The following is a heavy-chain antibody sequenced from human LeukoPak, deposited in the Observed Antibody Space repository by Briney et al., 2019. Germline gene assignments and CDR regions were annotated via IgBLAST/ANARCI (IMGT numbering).Heavy chain of an antibody. D-gene: IGHD4-17*01. Sequence: GGSLRLSCAASGFTFSSHGMHWVRQAPGKGLEWVAVIRYDGSEKDYADSVKGRFTISRDNSKNTLYLQMNSLSVEGTAVYYCARVNNGDYDPDYWGQGTLVTVSS. CDR2: IRYDGSEK. CDR1: GFTFSSHG. CDR3: ARVNNGDYDPDY. J-gene: IGHJ4*02. V-gene: IGHV3-33*01.